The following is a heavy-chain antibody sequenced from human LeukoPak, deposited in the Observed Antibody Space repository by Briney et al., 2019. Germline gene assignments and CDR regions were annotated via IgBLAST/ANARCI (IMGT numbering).Heavy chain of an antibody. CDR2: IYSGGTT. J-gene: IGHJ5*01. V-gene: IGHV3-66*01. Sequence: GGSLRLSCAASGFTISTNYMSWVRQAPGKGLEWVSVIYSGGTTNYSDSVKDRFFISRANSANTLYLQMNSLRVEAPAVYYCARAVAVAGDWDWFDSWGQGTLVTVSS. CDR1: GFTISTNY. D-gene: IGHD6-19*01. CDR3: ARAVAVAGDWDWFDS.